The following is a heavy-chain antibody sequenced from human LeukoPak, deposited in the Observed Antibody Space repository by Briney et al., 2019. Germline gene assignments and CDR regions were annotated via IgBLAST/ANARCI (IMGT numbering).Heavy chain of an antibody. CDR2: IIPIFGTA. V-gene: IGHV1-69*05. CDR3: ASSPLSYYGSGSYYNVVDY. CDR1: GGTFSSYA. J-gene: IGHJ4*02. Sequence: ASVKVSCTASGGTFSSYAISWVRQAPGQGLEWMGGIIPIFGTANYAQKFQGRVTITTDESTSTAYMELSSLRSEDTAVYYCASSPLSYYGSGSYYNVVDYWGQGTLVTVSS. D-gene: IGHD3-10*01.